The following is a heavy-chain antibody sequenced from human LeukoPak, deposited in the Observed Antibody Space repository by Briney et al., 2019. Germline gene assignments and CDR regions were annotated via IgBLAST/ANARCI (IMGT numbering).Heavy chain of an antibody. V-gene: IGHV4-4*09. CDR1: GDFSSFYY. D-gene: IGHD2-15*01. CDR3: ARPGQSSWWIYFNY. CDR2: IHTSGST. J-gene: IGHJ4*02. Sequence: PSEALSLTCTVSGDFSSFYYWTWIRQSPGKGLEWIGNIHTSGSTDYNPSPRSRVTMSIDTSKNQFSLRLTSVTAADTAVYYCARPGQSSWWIYFNYWGQGTLVTVSS.